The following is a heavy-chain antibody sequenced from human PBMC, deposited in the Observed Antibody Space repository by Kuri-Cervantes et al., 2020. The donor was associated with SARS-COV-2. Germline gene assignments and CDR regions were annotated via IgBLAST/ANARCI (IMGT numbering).Heavy chain of an antibody. V-gene: IGHV4-61*08. D-gene: IGHD4-17*01. CDR1: GGSISSGDYY. CDR2: IYYSGST. CDR3: ARGRKGATVTTSPDL. Sequence: ESLKISCTVSGGSISSGDYYWSWIRQPPGKGLEWIGYIYYSGSTNYNPSLKSRVTISVDTSKNQFSLKLSSVTAADTAVYYCARGRKGATVTTSPDLWGRGTLVTVSS. J-gene: IGHJ2*01.